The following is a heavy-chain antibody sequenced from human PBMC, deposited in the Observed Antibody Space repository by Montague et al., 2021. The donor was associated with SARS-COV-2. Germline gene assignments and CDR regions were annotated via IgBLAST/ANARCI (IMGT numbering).Heavy chain of an antibody. CDR2: IPYSGST. Sequence: SETLSLTCVVSSGSISPSDTHYWGWVRQAPGKGLEWIATIPYSGSTPYNPPLRSRVTISVDTSKNQTPLNLRSVTAADTSVYYCARHSTTHAFDPWGQGILVTVSS. V-gene: IGHV4-39*01. J-gene: IGHJ5*02. CDR1: SGSISPSDTHY. CDR3: ARHSTTHAFDP. D-gene: IGHD1-1*01.